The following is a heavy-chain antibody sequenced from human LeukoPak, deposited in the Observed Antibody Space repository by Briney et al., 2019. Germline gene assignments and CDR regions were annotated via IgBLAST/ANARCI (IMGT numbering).Heavy chain of an antibody. CDR3: ARVAGSSMDDY. V-gene: IGHV3-11*01. J-gene: IGHJ4*02. CDR2: ISSSGSTI. CDR1: GFTFSFNS. Sequence: GGSLRLSCAASGFTFSFNSMHWVRQGPGKGLEWVSYISSSGSTIYYTDSVKGRFTISRDNAKNSLYLQLNSLRAEDTAVYFCARVAGSSMDDYWGQGTLVTVSS. D-gene: IGHD1-26*01.